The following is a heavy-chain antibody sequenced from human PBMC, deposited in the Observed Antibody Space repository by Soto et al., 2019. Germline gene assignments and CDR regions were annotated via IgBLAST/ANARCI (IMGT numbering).Heavy chain of an antibody. CDR1: GGSIISGGYS. CDR2: IYSGTT. CDR3: AREDSGAFFDF. D-gene: IGHD2-15*01. V-gene: IGHV4-30-2*01. J-gene: IGHJ4*02. Sequence: SETLSLTCAVSGGSIISGGYSWSWIRQPPGRGLEWIGYIYSGTTHYNPSLESRVTIAMDRSKNQVSLSLKSVTAADTAVYYCAREDSGAFFDFWGQGTLVTVSS.